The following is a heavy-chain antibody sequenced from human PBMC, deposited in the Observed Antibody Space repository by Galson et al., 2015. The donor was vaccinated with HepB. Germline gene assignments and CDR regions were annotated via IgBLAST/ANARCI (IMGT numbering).Heavy chain of an antibody. J-gene: IGHJ4*02. Sequence: SVKVSCKASGFTFTSSAMQWVRQARGQRLEWIGWIVVGSGNTNYAQKFQERVTITRDMSTSTAYMELSSLRSEDTAVYYCAAANYYYGSGSYYTRYRDYWGQGTLVTVSS. CDR3: AAANYYYGSGSYYTRYRDY. V-gene: IGHV1-58*02. CDR2: IVVGSGNT. D-gene: IGHD3-10*01. CDR1: GFTFTSSA.